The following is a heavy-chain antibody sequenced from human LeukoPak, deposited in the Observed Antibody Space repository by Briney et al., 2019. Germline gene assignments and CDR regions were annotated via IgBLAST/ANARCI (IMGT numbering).Heavy chain of an antibody. Sequence: GGSLRLPCAASGFTFDDYAMHWVRQAPGKGLEWVSLISWDGGSTYYADSVKGRFTISRGNSRHTLYLQMNSLGAEDTALYYCAKDKEYSGFGPILSGYYYGMDVWGKGTTVTVSS. CDR2: ISWDGGST. J-gene: IGHJ6*04. CDR1: GFTFDDYA. D-gene: IGHD5-12*01. CDR3: AKDKEYSGFGPILSGYYYGMDV. V-gene: IGHV3-43D*04.